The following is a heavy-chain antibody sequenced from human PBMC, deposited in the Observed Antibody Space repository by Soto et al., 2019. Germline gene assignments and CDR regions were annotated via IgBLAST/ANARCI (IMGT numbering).Heavy chain of an antibody. V-gene: IGHV3-11*01. Sequence: PGGSLRLSCAASGFTFSDYYMSWIRQAPGKGLEWVSYISSSGSTIYYAESVKGRFTISRDNAKNSLYLQMNSLRAEDTAVYYCGRRSSGWQNWFDPWGQGTLVTVSS. D-gene: IGHD6-19*01. CDR1: GFTFSDYY. CDR3: GRRSSGWQNWFDP. CDR2: ISSSGSTI. J-gene: IGHJ5*02.